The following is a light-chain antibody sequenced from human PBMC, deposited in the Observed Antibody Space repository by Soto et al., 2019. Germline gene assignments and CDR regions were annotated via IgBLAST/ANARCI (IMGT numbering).Light chain of an antibody. J-gene: IGKJ5*01. CDR1: QSVGSN. Sequence: EVVMTQSPATLSASPGERATLSCRASQSVGSNLAWYQQKPGQAPRLLIYGAFKRATGIPARFSGSGSGTDFTLTISRLEPEDFAVYYCQQRSNWLLTFGQGTRLENK. V-gene: IGKV3-11*01. CDR3: QQRSNWLLT. CDR2: GAF.